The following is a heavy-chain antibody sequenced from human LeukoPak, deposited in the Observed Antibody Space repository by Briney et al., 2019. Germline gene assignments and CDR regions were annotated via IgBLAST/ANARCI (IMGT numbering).Heavy chain of an antibody. J-gene: IGHJ6*02. CDR1: GYTFTGYY. CDR2: INPNSGGT. D-gene: IGHD2/OR15-2a*01. CDR3: AREESPGYYYYGMDV. Sequence: ASVKVSCKASGYTFTGYYMHWVRQAPGQGLEWMGWINPNSGGTNYAQKFQGRVTMTRDTSISTAYMELSRLRSDDTAVYYCAREESPGYYYYGMDVWGQGTTVTVSS. V-gene: IGHV1-2*02.